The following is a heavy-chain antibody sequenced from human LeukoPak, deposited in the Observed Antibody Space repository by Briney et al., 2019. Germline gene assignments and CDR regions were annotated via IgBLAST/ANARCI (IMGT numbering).Heavy chain of an antibody. J-gene: IGHJ2*01. Sequence: PGGSLRLSCAASGFTFSSYAMSWVRQAPGKGLEWVSAISGSGGSTYYADSVKGRFTISRDNSKNTLYLQMNSLRAEDTAVYYCARMWWWLQRSTDPYWYFDLWGRGTLVTVSS. CDR3: ARMWWWLQRSTDPYWYFDL. CDR1: GFTFSSYA. V-gene: IGHV3-23*01. CDR2: ISGSGGST. D-gene: IGHD2-21*01.